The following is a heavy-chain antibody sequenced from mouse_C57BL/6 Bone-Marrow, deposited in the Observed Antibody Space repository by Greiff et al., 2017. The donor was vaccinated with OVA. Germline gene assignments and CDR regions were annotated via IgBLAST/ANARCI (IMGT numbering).Heavy chain of an antibody. Sequence: VQLQESGAELARPGASVKLSCKASGYTFTSYGISWVKQRTGQGLEWIGEIYPRSGNTYYNEKFKGKATLTADKSSSTAYMELRSLTSEDSAVYFCARDKFDYYYLDYWGQGTTLTVSS. CDR3: ARDKFDYYYLDY. D-gene: IGHD1-1*01. V-gene: IGHV1-81*01. CDR2: IYPRSGNT. CDR1: GYTFTSYG. J-gene: IGHJ2*01.